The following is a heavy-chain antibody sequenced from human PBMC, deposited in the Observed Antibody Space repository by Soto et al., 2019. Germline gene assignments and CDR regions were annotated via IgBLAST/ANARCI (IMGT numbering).Heavy chain of an antibody. CDR2: INHSGST. CDR1: GGSFSGYY. D-gene: IGHD6-13*01. CDR3: ARLAGSVYFGYYYYYMDV. Sequence: SETLSLTCAVYGGSFSGYYWSWIRQPPGKGLEWIGEINHSGSTNYNPSLKSRVTISVDTSKNQFSLKLSSVTAADTAVYYCARLAGSVYFGYYYYYMDVWGKGTTVTVSS. J-gene: IGHJ6*03. V-gene: IGHV4-34*01.